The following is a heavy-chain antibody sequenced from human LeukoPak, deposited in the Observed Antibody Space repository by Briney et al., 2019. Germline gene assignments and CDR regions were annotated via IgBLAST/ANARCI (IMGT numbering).Heavy chain of an antibody. D-gene: IGHD3-16*01. J-gene: IGHJ4*02. Sequence: SETLSLTCTVSGGSISSYYWSWIRQPPGKGLEWIGYIYYGGSTNYNPSLKSRVTISVDTSKNQFSLKLSSVTAADTAVYYCARLGGPGDYWGQGTLVTVSS. CDR1: GGSISSYY. CDR2: IYYGGST. V-gene: IGHV4-59*08. CDR3: ARLGGPGDY.